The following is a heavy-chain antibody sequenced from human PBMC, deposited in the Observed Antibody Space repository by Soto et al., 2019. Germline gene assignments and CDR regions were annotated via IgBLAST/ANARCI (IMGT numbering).Heavy chain of an antibody. CDR3: ARGADSSSNYYYYGMDV. J-gene: IGHJ6*02. D-gene: IGHD6-6*01. CDR2: IYRSGTT. V-gene: IGHV4-30-2*01. Sequence: SETLSLTCGVSGGSISSGGYSWSWIRQPPGKGLEWIGYIYRSGTTYYNPSLKSRVAISVDRSKNQFSLKLNSVTAADTAVYYCARGADSSSNYYYYGMDVWGQGTTVTVSS. CDR1: GGSISSGGYS.